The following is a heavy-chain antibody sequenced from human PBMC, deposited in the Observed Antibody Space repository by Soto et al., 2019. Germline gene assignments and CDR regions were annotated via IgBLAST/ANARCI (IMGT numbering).Heavy chain of an antibody. J-gene: IGHJ6*02. V-gene: IGHV3-30-3*01. CDR1: GFTFDTYG. CDR3: ARVTPGNNLYYFSGLDF. Sequence: GGSLRLSCVASGFTFDTYGIHWVRQAPGRGLQWVALISYEGSNTYYADSVRGRFTVSRDNSKNTLYLQMNTRRPEDTGLYYCARVTPGNNLYYFSGLDFWGQGTSVTVSS. CDR2: ISYEGSNT. D-gene: IGHD1-1*01.